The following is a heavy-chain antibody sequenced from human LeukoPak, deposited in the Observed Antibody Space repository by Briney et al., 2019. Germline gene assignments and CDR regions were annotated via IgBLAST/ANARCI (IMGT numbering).Heavy chain of an antibody. Sequence: GASVKVSCKASGGTFSSYAISWVRQAPGQGLEWMGGIIPIFGTANYAQKFQGRVTITADKSTSTAYMELSSLRSEDTAVYYCAAHLLRAGRDYYGSGSYYFNYWGQGTLVTVSS. CDR2: IIPIFGTA. D-gene: IGHD3-10*01. CDR3: AAHLLRAGRDYYGSGSYYFNY. V-gene: IGHV1-69*06. CDR1: GGTFSSYA. J-gene: IGHJ4*02.